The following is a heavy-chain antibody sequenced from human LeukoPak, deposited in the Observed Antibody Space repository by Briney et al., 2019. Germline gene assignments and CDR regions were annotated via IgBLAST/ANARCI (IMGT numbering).Heavy chain of an antibody. CDR2: ISSSGSTI. V-gene: IGHV3-48*03. CDR3: ARWGYCYDSSGPGPANPGFDY. J-gene: IGHJ4*02. D-gene: IGHD3-22*01. Sequence: GGSLRLSCAASGFTFSSYEMNWVRQAPGKGLEWVSYISSSGSTIYYADSVKGRFTISRDNAKNSLYLQMNSLRAEDTAVYYCARWGYCYDSSGPGPANPGFDYWGQGNLVTVSS. CDR1: GFTFSSYE.